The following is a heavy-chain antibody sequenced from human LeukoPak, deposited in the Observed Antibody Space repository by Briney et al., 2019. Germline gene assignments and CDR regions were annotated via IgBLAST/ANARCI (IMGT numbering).Heavy chain of an antibody. CDR2: IYYSGST. V-gene: IGHV4-30-4*01. J-gene: IGHJ5*02. CDR1: GGSISSGDYY. Sequence: SETLSLTCTVSGGSISSGDYYWSWIRQPPGKGLEWIGYIYYSGSTYYNPSLKSRVTISVDTSKNQFSLKLSSVTAADTAVYYCARSPAVPYDSSGYYVGWFDPWGQGTLVTVSS. CDR3: ARSPAVPYDSSGYYVGWFDP. D-gene: IGHD3-22*01.